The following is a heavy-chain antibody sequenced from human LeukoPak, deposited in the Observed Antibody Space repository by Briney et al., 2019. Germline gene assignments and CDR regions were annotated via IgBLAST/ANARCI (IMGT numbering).Heavy chain of an antibody. D-gene: IGHD6-19*01. Sequence: GGSLRLSCAASGFTFSSYGMSWVRQAPGKGLEWVSAISGSGGSTYYADSVKGRFTISRDNAKNSLYLQMNSLRAEDTAVYYCARDREWLARGLDYWGQGTLVTVSS. V-gene: IGHV3-23*01. CDR2: ISGSGGST. J-gene: IGHJ4*02. CDR1: GFTFSSYG. CDR3: ARDREWLARGLDY.